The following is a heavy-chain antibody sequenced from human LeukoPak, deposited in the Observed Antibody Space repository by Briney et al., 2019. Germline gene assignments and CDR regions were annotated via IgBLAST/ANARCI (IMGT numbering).Heavy chain of an antibody. D-gene: IGHD3-16*02. Sequence: GGSLRLSCAASGFTFSTYAMTWVRQAPGQGLEWVSSISGSGSGTYYADSVKGRFTISRDNSKNTLYLQMNSLRAEDTAVYYCAKVIFGPLSYYFDYWGQGTLVTVSS. CDR2: ISGSGSGT. J-gene: IGHJ4*02. CDR3: AKVIFGPLSYYFDY. V-gene: IGHV3-23*01. CDR1: GFTFSTYA.